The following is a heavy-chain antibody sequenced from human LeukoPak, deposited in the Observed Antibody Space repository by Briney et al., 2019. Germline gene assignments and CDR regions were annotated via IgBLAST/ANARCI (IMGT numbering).Heavy chain of an antibody. D-gene: IGHD1-26*01. V-gene: IGHV4-59*01. J-gene: IGHJ4*02. CDR1: GGXISSYY. CDR3: AREGAAPFDY. CDR2: IYYSGST. Sequence: PSETLSLTCTVSGGXISSYYCSWIRQPPGKGLEWIGYIYYSGSTNYNPSLKSRVSISVDTSKNQFSLKLSSVTAADTAVYYCAREGAAPFDYWGQGTLVTVSS.